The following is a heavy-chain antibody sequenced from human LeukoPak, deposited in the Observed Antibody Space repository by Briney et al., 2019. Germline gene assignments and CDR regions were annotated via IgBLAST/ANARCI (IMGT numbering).Heavy chain of an antibody. J-gene: IGHJ4*02. Sequence: GGSLRLSCAASGFTFSNAWMTWVRQAPGKGLEWVGRIKSKTDGGTTDYAAPVKGRFTISRDDSKNTLYLQMNSLKPEDTAVYYCTTGYCSGTSCYYWGQGTLVTVSS. D-gene: IGHD2-15*01. V-gene: IGHV3-15*01. CDR2: IKSKTDGGTT. CDR3: TTGYCSGTSCYY. CDR1: GFTFSNAW.